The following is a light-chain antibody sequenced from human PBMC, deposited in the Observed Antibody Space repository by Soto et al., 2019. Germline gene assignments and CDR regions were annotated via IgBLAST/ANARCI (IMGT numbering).Light chain of an antibody. CDR3: QQRSNWPRT. V-gene: IGKV3-11*01. CDR2: DAS. CDR1: QSVSSY. Sequence: EIVLTQSPATLSLSPGERATLSCRASQSVSSYLAWYQQKPGQAPRLLIYDASNTATGLPARFSGSGSGTDFTLTISSLEPEDFAVYYCQQRSNWPRTFVQGTKVE. J-gene: IGKJ1*01.